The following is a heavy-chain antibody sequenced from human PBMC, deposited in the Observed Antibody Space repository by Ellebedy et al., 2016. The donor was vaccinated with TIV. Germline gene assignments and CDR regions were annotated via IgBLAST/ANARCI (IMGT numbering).Heavy chain of an antibody. D-gene: IGHD2-2*01. V-gene: IGHV3-33*02. CDR3: ARPSYQLLPYYFDS. CDR1: GFTFGGYG. CDR2: IWFDGSKE. J-gene: IGHJ4*02. Sequence: LSLTCAASGFTFGGYGMHWVRHAPGKGLGWVAVIWFDGSKEFYADSVKGRFTISRDDSTNEVFLQMSSLRAEDTAVYYCARPSYQLLPYYFDSWGQGTLVTVSS.